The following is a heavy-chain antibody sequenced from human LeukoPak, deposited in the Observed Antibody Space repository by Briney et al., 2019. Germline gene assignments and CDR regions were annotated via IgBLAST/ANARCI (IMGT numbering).Heavy chain of an antibody. CDR2: IIPIFGTA. D-gene: IGHD3-3*01. J-gene: IGHJ4*02. Sequence: GSSVKVSCKASGGTFSSYAISCVRQAPGQGLEWMGGIIPIFGTANYAQKFQGRVTITTDESTSTAYMELSSLRAEDTAVYYCAKGRYYDFWSGLDYWGQGTLVTVSS. V-gene: IGHV1-69*05. CDR1: GGTFSSYA. CDR3: AKGRYYDFWSGLDY.